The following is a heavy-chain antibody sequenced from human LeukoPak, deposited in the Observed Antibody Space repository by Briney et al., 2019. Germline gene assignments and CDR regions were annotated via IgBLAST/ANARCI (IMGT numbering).Heavy chain of an antibody. CDR2: IWYDGSNQ. D-gene: IGHD4-17*01. Sequence: GGSLRLSCAASGFTFRSYGMHWVRQAPGKGLAWVAVIWYDGSNQYYTDSVKGRFTISRDNSKNTLYLQMNSLRAEDTAMYYCAKVGDGDYYLDYWGQGTLVTVSS. CDR1: GFTFRSYG. CDR3: AKVGDGDYYLDY. V-gene: IGHV3-33*06. J-gene: IGHJ4*02.